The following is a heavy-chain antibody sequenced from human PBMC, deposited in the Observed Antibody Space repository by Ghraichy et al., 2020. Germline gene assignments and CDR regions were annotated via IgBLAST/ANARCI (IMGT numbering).Heavy chain of an antibody. CDR1: GGSISSYY. CDR3: ARYSGGDGYKGYFDS. Sequence: SETLSLTCTVSGGSISSYYWSWIRLPPGKGLEWIGYISSSGSTKDNPSLKSRVTISLDTSKNQFSLKLSSVTAADTAVYYCARYSGGDGYKGYFDSWGQGTLVTVSS. V-gene: IGHV4-59*01. J-gene: IGHJ4*02. D-gene: IGHD5-24*01. CDR2: ISSSGST.